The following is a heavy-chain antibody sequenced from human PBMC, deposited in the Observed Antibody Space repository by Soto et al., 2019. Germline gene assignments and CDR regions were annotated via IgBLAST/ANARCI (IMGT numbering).Heavy chain of an antibody. Sequence: GVSLRLSCVASEVTFASYDMDWVRQAPGKGLEWVSLITSGGGGANYADSVKGRFTISRDNSKNTLYLQMNSRRAEATAIYHWVKEGRDWNSRGAFDLWGRGTMVTV. V-gene: IGHV3-23*01. CDR2: ITSGGGGA. CDR3: VKEGRDWNSRGAFDL. CDR1: EVTFASYD. J-gene: IGHJ3*01. D-gene: IGHD1-1*01.